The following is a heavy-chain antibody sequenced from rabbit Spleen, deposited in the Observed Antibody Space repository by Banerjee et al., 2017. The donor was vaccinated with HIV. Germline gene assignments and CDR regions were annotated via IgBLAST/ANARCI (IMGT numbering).Heavy chain of an antibody. CDR3: ARDLVAVIGWNFNL. J-gene: IGHJ4*01. CDR2: INIGTGKS. CDR1: GVSFSDNYL. Sequence: QEQLVESGGGLVKPEGSLTLTCKASGVSFSDNYLMCWVRQAPGKGLEWIACINIGTGKSVYAIWAKGRFIMSITSSTTVTLQMTSVTAADTATYFCARDLVAVIGWNFNLWGQGTLVTVS. D-gene: IGHD1-1*01. V-gene: IGHV1S45*01.